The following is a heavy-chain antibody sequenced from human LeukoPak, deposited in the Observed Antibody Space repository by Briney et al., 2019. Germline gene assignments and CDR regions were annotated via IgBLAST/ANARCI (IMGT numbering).Heavy chain of an antibody. V-gene: IGHV3-74*01. CDR1: GFTFSSHL. CDR3: ARERGRGRDSPWFDY. J-gene: IGHJ4*02. CDR2: ISSDGTYT. D-gene: IGHD1-26*01. Sequence: GGSLRLSCAASGFTFSSHLMHWVRQAPGKGLVWVSRISSDGTYTNYADSVRGRFTISRDNAKNTLYLQMNSLRAEDTAVYYCARERGRGRDSPWFDYWGQGTLVTVSS.